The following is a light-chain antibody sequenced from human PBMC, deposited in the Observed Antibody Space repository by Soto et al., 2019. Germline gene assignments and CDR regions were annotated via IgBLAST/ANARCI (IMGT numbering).Light chain of an antibody. J-gene: IGKJ2*01. CDR2: DAS. CDR1: QGISSA. Sequence: AIQLTQSPSSLSASVGDRVTITCRASQGISSALAWYQQKPGTAPKFLIYDASNLESGVPSRFSGSGSGTDFTLTISSLQPEDFATYYWQQFNSDPYTFGQGTKLEIK. CDR3: QQFNSDPYT. V-gene: IGKV1-13*02.